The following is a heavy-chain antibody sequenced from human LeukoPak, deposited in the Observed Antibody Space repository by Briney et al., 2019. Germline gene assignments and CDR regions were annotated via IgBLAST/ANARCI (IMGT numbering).Heavy chain of an antibody. CDR1: GGSISSYY. D-gene: IGHD3-22*01. V-gene: IGHV4-59*08. CDR2: IYYSGST. Sequence: PSETLSLTCTVSGGSISSYYWSWIRQPPGKGLEWIGYIYYSGSTNYNPSLKSRVTISVDTSKNQFSLKPSSVTAADTAVYYCARQSSGYSTPFDYWGQGTLVTVSS. CDR3: ARQSSGYSTPFDY. J-gene: IGHJ4*02.